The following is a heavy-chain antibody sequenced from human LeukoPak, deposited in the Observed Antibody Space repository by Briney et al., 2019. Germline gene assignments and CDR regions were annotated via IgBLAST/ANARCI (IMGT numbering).Heavy chain of an antibody. J-gene: IGHJ6*02. CDR1: GASISSSPYF. CDR3: ARFNPVGAVAGN. D-gene: IGHD6-19*01. Sequence: PSETLSLTCTVSGASISSSPYFWGWIRQSPGEGLAWIGSIYYSGSTYYSPSLKSPVTISRDTSKNQFSLKVTSVTAADTAVYYCARFNPVGAVAGNWGQGTTVTVSS. V-gene: IGHV4-39*01. CDR2: IYYSGST.